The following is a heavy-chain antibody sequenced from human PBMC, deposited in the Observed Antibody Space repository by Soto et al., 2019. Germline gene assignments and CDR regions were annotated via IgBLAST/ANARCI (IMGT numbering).Heavy chain of an antibody. J-gene: IGHJ3*02. CDR1: GYTLTELS. CDR2: FDPEDGET. D-gene: IGHD3-22*01. V-gene: IGHV1-24*01. CDR3: ATALISGGYYAFDI. Sequence: ASVKVSCKVSGYTLTELSMHWVRQAPGKGLEWMGGFDPEDGETIYAQKFQGRVTMTEDTSTDTAYMELSSLRSEDTAVYSCATALISGGYYAFDIWGQGTMVTVSS.